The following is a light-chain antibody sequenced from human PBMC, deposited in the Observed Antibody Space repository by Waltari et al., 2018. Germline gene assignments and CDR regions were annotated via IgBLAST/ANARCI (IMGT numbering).Light chain of an antibody. CDR3: ATWDDSLSAWV. CDR1: SSNIGSNF. J-gene: IGLJ3*02. Sequence: QSVLTQPPSASGTPGQRATISCSGRSSNIGSNFVYWYQQLPGTAPKLLIYRKNRRPSGGPDRFSGSKSGTSASLAISGLRSEDEADYYCATWDDSLSAWVFGGGTKLTVL. V-gene: IGLV1-47*01. CDR2: RKN.